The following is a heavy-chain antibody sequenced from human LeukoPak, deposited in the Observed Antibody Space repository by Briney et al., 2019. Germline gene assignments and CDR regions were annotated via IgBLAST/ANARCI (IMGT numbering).Heavy chain of an antibody. CDR2: MNPNSGNT. CDR1: GYTFTSYD. D-gene: IGHD1-26*01. CDR3: AIVGAPGYYYYYMDV. V-gene: IGHV1-8*01. Sequence: ASVKVSCKASGYTFTSYDFNWVRQATGQGLEWMGWMNPNSGNTGYAQKFQGRVTMTRNTSISTAYMELSSLRSEDTAVYYCAIVGAPGYYYYYMDVWGKGTTVTVSS. J-gene: IGHJ6*03.